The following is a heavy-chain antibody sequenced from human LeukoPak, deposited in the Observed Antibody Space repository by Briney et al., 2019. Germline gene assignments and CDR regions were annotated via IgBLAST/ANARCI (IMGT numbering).Heavy chain of an antibody. J-gene: IGHJ6*02. Sequence: GGSLRLSCAASGFTVSSNYMSWVRQAPGKGLEWVSVIYSGGSTYYADSVKGRFTISRDNSKNTLCLQMNRLRAEDTAVYYCARARRVATPRGYYYYGMDVWGQGTTVTVSS. CDR2: IYSGGST. V-gene: IGHV3-66*01. D-gene: IGHD5-12*01. CDR1: GFTVSSNY. CDR3: ARARRVATPRGYYYYGMDV.